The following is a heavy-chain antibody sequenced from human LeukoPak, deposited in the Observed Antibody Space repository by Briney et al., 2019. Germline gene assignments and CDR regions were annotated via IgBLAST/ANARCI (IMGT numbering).Heavy chain of an antibody. V-gene: IGHV3-74*01. D-gene: IGHD6-19*01. CDR3: ATNPPGIAVAGNGYFDY. CDR2: IKTDGSIT. J-gene: IGHJ4*02. CDR1: GFSFSVYW. Sequence: GGSLRLSCAASGFSFSVYWMHWVRQAPGKGPVWVSRIKTDGSITDYADSVKGRFTISRDNAKNTVYLQMNSLRAEDTAFYYCATNPPGIAVAGNGYFDYWGQGTLVTVSS.